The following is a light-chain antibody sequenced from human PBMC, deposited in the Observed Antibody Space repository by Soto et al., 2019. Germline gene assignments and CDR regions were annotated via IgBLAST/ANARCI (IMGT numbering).Light chain of an antibody. V-gene: IGKV3-20*01. J-gene: IGKJ1*01. CDR2: GAS. Sequence: IVLTQSPCTLSLSPGERATLSCRASQSVSSSFLAWYQQKPGQAPRLLIYGASNRATGIPDRFSGSGSGTDFTLTISRLEPEDFAVYYCQQYVTSPWAFGQGTKVDIK. CDR3: QQYVTSPWA. CDR1: QSVSSSF.